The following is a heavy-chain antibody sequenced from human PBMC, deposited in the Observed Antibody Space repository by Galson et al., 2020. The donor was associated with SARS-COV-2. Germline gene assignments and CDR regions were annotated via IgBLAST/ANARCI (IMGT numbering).Heavy chain of an antibody. D-gene: IGHD3-16*01. CDR3: AKSDGNTWHWGYYFDY. CDR1: GDFINSGGY. V-gene: IGHV4-61*02. J-gene: IGHJ4*02. CDR2: FHTSGSI. Sequence: SETLSLTCSVSGDFINSGGYWSWIRQPAEKGLEWIGRFHTSGSIDYNPSLKSRVTISVDPSKNQLSLSLRCVTAADTAVYFCAKSDGNTWHWGYYFDYWGQGTLVTVSS.